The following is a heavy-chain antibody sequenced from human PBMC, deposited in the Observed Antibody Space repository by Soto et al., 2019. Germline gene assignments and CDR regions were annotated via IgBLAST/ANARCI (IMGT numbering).Heavy chain of an antibody. Sequence: QITLRESGPTLVQPTQTLTLTCTFSGFSLTSNGMGVGWIRQPPGKALEWLALIYWDDDKRSSPSLRSRLTISKDTSKTQVVLTMTDMDHVDTATHDCVRRSSGSPFASWGQGSLVTVSS. J-gene: IGHJ4*02. CDR3: VRRSSGSPFAS. CDR2: IYWDDDK. CDR1: GFSLTSNGMG. V-gene: IGHV2-5*02. D-gene: IGHD1-26*01.